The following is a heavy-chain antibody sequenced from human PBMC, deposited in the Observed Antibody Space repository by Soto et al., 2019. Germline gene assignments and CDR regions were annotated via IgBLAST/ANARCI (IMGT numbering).Heavy chain of an antibody. J-gene: IGHJ5*02. D-gene: IGHD4-17*01. CDR2: IYWNDEE. Sequence: QITLKESGPTLVKPTQTLTLTCSFSGFSLSTGGRGVGWIRQPPGKALEWLALIYWNDEEHYNPSLKNRVTITKDTYKDQVVLTMTNMDPVDTATYYCAHRGYGDYPRDNWFDPWGQGTLVTVSS. CDR1: GFSLSTGGRG. V-gene: IGHV2-5*01. CDR3: AHRGYGDYPRDNWFDP.